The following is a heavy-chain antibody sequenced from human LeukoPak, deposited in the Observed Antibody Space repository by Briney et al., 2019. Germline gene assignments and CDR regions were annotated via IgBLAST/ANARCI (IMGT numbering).Heavy chain of an antibody. D-gene: IGHD3-9*01. Sequence: GGSLRLSCAASGFTLSSYAMSWVRQAPGKGLEWVSSISSSSSYIYYADSVKGRFTISRDNAKNSLYLQMNSLRAEDTAVYYCARDYENLTGSKTRLHYWGQGTLVTVSS. CDR1: GFTLSSYA. V-gene: IGHV3-21*01. CDR3: ARDYENLTGSKTRLHY. CDR2: ISSSSSYI. J-gene: IGHJ4*02.